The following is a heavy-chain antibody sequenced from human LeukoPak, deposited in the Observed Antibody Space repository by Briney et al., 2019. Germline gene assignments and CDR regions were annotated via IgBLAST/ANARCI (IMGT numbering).Heavy chain of an antibody. CDR1: GGSISSRSYY. D-gene: IGHD3-3*01. Sequence: PSETLSLTCTVSGGSISSRSYYWGWIRQPPGKGLEWIGSIYYSGSTYYNPSLKSRVTISVDTSKNQFSLKLSSVTAADTAVYYCARHPVFGVSRDDAFDIWGQGTMVTVSS. CDR3: ARHPVFGVSRDDAFDI. V-gene: IGHV4-39*01. CDR2: IYYSGST. J-gene: IGHJ3*02.